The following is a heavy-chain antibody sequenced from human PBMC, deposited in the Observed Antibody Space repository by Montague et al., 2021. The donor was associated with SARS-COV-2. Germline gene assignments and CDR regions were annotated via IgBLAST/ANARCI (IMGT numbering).Heavy chain of an antibody. CDR1: GGSISSYS. D-gene: IGHD3-9*01. Sequence: SETLSLTCTVSGGSISSYSWSWIRQPPGKGLEWTGSIFYSGSTNYNPSLKSRVTISVDTSKKQFSLKLSSVTAADTAVYYCARLGLGGYDILTGYYQSGMDVWGQGTTVTVSS. V-gene: IGHV4-59*08. CDR2: IFYSGST. J-gene: IGHJ6*02. CDR3: ARLGLGGYDILTGYYQSGMDV.